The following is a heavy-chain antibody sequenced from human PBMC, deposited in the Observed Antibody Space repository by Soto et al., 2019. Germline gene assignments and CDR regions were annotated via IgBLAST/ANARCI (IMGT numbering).Heavy chain of an antibody. J-gene: IGHJ4*02. CDR2: MSYDGSNQ. V-gene: IGHV3-30*18. D-gene: IGHD3-16*02. CDR1: GFTFSSYG. Sequence: QVQLVESGGGVVQPGRSLRLSCAASGFTFSSYGMHWVRQAPGKGLEWVAIMSYDGSNQYYADSVKGRFTISRDNSKNTLDTQMTRLRTEDTAVYYCAEALVELSPESYDHWGQGVRVTVSS. CDR3: AEALVELSPESYDH.